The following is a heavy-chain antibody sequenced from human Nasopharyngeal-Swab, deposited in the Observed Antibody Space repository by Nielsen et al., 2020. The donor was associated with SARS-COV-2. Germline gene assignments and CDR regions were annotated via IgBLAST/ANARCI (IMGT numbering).Heavy chain of an antibody. J-gene: IGHJ4*02. CDR2: ISYDGSNK. V-gene: IGHV3-30*18. CDR1: GFTFSSYG. Sequence: GGSLRLSCAASGFTFSSYGMHWVRQAPGKGLEWVAVISYDGSNKYYADSVKGRFTISRDNSKNTLYLQMNSLRAEDTAEYYCAKGLSDFDWLSAIDYWGQGTPVTVSS. CDR3: AKGLSDFDWLSAIDY. D-gene: IGHD3-9*01.